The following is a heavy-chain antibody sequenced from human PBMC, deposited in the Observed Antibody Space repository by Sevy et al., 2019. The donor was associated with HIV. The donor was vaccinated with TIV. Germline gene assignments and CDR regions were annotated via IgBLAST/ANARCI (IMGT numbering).Heavy chain of an antibody. CDR2: INQDGSGM. J-gene: IGHJ4*03. V-gene: IGHV3-7*01. CDR3: ARRYLDL. CDR1: GFSFTDFW. Sequence: GGSLRLSCKASGFSFTDFWMQWVRQVPGKGPEWVANINQDGSGMYYVDSVKGRFTISRDNAGIGLYLQMHCLRAEDASYYFCARRYLDLWGQGTVVTVSS.